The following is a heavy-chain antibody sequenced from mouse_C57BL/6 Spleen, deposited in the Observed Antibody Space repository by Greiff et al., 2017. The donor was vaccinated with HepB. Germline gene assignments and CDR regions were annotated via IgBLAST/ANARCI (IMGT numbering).Heavy chain of an antibody. CDR1: GYTFTSYW. Sequence: VQLQQPGAELVMPGASVKLSCKASGYTFTSYWMHWVKQRPGPGLEWIGEIDPSDSYTNYNQKFKGKSTVTVDKSSSTAYMQLSSLTSADSAVYYCVRKEFITTVVATGNAMDYWGQGTSVTVAS. CDR3: VRKEFITTVVATGNAMDY. CDR2: IDPSDSYT. D-gene: IGHD1-1*01. J-gene: IGHJ4*01. V-gene: IGHV1-69*01.